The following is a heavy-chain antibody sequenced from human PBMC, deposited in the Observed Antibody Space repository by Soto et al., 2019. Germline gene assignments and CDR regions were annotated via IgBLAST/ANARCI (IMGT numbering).Heavy chain of an antibody. CDR2: ISSSSSTI. D-gene: IGHD6-19*01. CDR1: GFTFSSYS. Sequence: EAQLVESGGGLVQPGGSLRLSCAASGFTFSSYSMNWVRQAPGKGLEWMSYISSSSSTIYYADSVQGRFTISRDNAKKSLYLQMNNLRVEDTAVYYCARDSRPGWHFDLWGQGTLVTVSS. CDR3: ARDSRPGWHFDL. J-gene: IGHJ4*02. V-gene: IGHV3-48*01.